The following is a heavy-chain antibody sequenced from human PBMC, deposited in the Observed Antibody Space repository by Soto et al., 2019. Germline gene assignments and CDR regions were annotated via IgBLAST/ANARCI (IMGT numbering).Heavy chain of an antibody. CDR2: VHISGHS. CDR1: CGAVRAPDW. Sequence: LSLTFTLSCGAVRAPDWWNWVRQSPDKGLEWIAEVHISGHSNYNPSLRSRVSVSIDSSKNQFYLNLNSVTAADTAIYYCARVRQGCSANNCYFDPWGQGTQVTVSS. V-gene: IGHV4-4*02. CDR3: ARVRQGCSANNCYFDP. D-gene: IGHD1-1*01. J-gene: IGHJ5*01.